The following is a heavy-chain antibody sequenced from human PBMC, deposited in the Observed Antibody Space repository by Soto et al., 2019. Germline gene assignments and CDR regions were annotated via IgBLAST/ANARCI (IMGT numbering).Heavy chain of an antibody. CDR2: ISGSGDSI. V-gene: IGHV3-23*01. D-gene: IGHD2-21*02. CDR3: AKGGGDSLRYGMDV. J-gene: IGHJ6*02. Sequence: EVQPLDSGGGLVQPGGALRLSCSASGFIFSSCAMNWVRQAPGKGLEWVSAISGSGDSIYYADSVKGRFTISRDNSKTTLYLEMDSLRAEDTAVYYCAKGGGDSLRYGMDVWGQGTTVTVSS. CDR1: GFIFSSCA.